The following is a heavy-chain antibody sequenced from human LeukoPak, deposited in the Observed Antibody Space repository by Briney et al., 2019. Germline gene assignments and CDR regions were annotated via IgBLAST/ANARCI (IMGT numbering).Heavy chain of an antibody. V-gene: IGHV1-8*01. D-gene: IGHD4-11*01. Sequence: ASVKVSCKASGYTFTSYDINWVRQATVQGLEWMGWMNPNSGDTGYVQKFQGRVTMTRDTSTSTAYMELSSLRSEDTAVYYCARVGMWGYSNTIDYWGQGTLVTVSS. J-gene: IGHJ4*02. CDR2: MNPNSGDT. CDR1: GYTFTSYD. CDR3: ARVGMWGYSNTIDY.